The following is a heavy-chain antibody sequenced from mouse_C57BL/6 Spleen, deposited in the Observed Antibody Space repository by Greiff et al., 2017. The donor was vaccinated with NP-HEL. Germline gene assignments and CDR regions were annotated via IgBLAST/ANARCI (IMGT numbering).Heavy chain of an antibody. CDR1: GYAFSSSW. D-gene: IGHD2-2*01. V-gene: IGHV1-82*01. CDR2: IYPGDGDT. J-gene: IGHJ2*01. Sequence: QVQLKESGPELVKPGASVKISCKASGYAFSSSWMNWVKQRPGKGLEWIGRIYPGDGDTNYNGKFKGKATLTADKSSSTAYMQLSSLTSEDSAVYFCARYGYPYYFDYWGQGTTLTVSS. CDR3: ARYGYPYYFDY.